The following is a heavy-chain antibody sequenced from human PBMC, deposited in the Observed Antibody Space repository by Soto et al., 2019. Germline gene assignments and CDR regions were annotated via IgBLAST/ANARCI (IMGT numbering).Heavy chain of an antibody. Sequence: VKVSCKASGYTFTCYYMHWVRQAPGQGLEWMGWINPNSGGTNYAQKFQGWVTMTRDTSISTAYMELSRLRSDDTAVYYCAAGGDTAMANFDYWGQGTLVTVSS. J-gene: IGHJ4*02. V-gene: IGHV1-2*04. CDR1: GYTFTCYY. CDR3: AAGGDTAMANFDY. D-gene: IGHD5-18*01. CDR2: INPNSGGT.